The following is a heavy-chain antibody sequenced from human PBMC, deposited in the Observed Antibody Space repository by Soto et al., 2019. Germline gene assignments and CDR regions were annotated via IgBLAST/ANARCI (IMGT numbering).Heavy chain of an antibody. CDR2: IIPIFGTA. CDR3: ARDRGPAAIMSYYGMDV. J-gene: IGHJ6*02. CDR1: GGTFSSYA. D-gene: IGHD2-2*01. Sequence: GASVKVSCKASGGTFSSYAISWVRQAPGQGLEWMGGIIPIFGTANYAQKFQGRVTITADESTSTAYMELSSLRSEDTAVYYCARDRGPAAIMSYYGMDVWGQGTTVTVS. V-gene: IGHV1-69*13.